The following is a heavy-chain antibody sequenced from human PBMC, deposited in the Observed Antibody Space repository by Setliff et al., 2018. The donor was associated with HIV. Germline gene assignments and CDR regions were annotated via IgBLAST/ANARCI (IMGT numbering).Heavy chain of an antibody. CDR1: GGSISRGSYS. D-gene: IGHD6-19*01. CDR3: ARLRQWLAFFDS. J-gene: IGHJ4*02. CDR2: ISYTGIT. V-gene: IGHV4-39*01. Sequence: SETLSLTCAVSGGSISRGSYSWGWIRQPPGKGLEWIGSISYTGITNYNPSLKSRVTISVDTSQNQFSLKLTSVPAPDTAVYYCARLRQWLAFFDSWGQGTLVTVSS.